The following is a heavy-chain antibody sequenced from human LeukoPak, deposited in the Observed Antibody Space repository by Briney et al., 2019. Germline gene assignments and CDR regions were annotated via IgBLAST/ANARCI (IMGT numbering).Heavy chain of an antibody. J-gene: IGHJ4*02. CDR3: ARGRDFFDY. CDR1: GGSISSSSYY. CDR2: IYYSGST. D-gene: IGHD3-10*01. V-gene: IGHV4-39*01. Sequence: SETLSLTCTVSGGSISSSSYYWGWLRQPPGKGLEWVGSIYYSGSTYYNPSLKSRVTISVDTSKNQFSLKLSSVTAADTAVYYCARGRDFFDYWGQGTLVTVSS.